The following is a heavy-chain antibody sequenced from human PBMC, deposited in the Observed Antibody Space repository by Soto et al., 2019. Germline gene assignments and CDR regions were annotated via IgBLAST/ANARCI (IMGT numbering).Heavy chain of an antibody. Sequence: ASVKVSCKASGYTFTSYGISWVRQAPGQGLEWMGWISAYNGNTNYAQKLQGRVTMTTDTSTSTAYMELRSLRSDDTAVYYCAIAAAGTVADDAFDIWGQGAMVTVSS. CDR3: AIAAAGTVADDAFDI. J-gene: IGHJ3*02. D-gene: IGHD6-13*01. CDR2: ISAYNGNT. CDR1: GYTFTSYG. V-gene: IGHV1-18*01.